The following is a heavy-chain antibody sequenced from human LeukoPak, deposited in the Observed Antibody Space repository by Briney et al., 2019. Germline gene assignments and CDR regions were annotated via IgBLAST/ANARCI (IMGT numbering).Heavy chain of an antibody. J-gene: IGHJ5*02. CDR2: IYPGDSDT. CDR1: GYIFTNFW. V-gene: IGHV5-51*01. Sequence: GESLKISYKGSGYIFTNFWIAWVSQMPGKGLEWMAIIYPGDSDTRYSPSFQGQVTISADKSISTAYLQWSSLKASDTAMYYCARRTGISWFDPWGQGTLVTVSS. CDR3: ARRTGISWFDP. D-gene: IGHD1-14*01.